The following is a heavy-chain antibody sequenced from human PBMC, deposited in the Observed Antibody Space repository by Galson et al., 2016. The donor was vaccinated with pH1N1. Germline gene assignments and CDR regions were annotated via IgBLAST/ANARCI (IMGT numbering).Heavy chain of an antibody. D-gene: IGHD7-27*01. J-gene: IGHJ4*02. CDR2: IDPSNGGT. Sequence: WVRQAPGQGLEWMGVIDPSNGGTTFAQKFQGLVTMTRDTSTSTVYMEVGGLKSDDTDVYYCTRDLGRRREYWGQGTLVIVSS. CDR3: TRDLGRRREY. V-gene: IGHV1-46*01.